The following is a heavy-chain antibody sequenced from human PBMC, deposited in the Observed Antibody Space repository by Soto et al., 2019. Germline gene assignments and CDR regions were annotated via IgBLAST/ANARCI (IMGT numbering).Heavy chain of an antibody. CDR2: INHSGST. CDR3: ARHYYDFWSGYYGYNWFDP. J-gene: IGHJ5*02. V-gene: IGHV4-34*01. D-gene: IGHD3-3*01. CDR1: GVSFSGYD. Sequence: FVTLSLTCGVDGVSFSGYDWILISKPPGKGLEWIGEINHSGSTNYNPSLKSRVTISVDTSKNQFSLKLSSVTAADTAVYYRARHYYDFWSGYYGYNWFDPWGQGTLVKVS.